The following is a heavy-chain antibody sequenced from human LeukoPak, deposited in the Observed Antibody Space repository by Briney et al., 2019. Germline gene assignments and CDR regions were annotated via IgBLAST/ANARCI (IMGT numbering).Heavy chain of an antibody. J-gene: IGHJ5*02. V-gene: IGHV4-61*01. CDR1: GGSVSSGISY. Sequence: SETLSLTCTVSGGSVSSGISYWSWIRHPPGKGLEWIAYISYSGGTDYNPSLRSLVTISLDTDKNQFSLKLSSVTAADTAVYYWARVPAAGTGPDLWGQGTLVTVSS. CDR3: ARVPAAGTGPDL. CDR2: ISYSGGT. D-gene: IGHD6-13*01.